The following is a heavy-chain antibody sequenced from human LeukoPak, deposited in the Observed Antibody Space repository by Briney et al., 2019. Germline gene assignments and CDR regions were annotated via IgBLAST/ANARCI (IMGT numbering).Heavy chain of an antibody. CDR2: INPNSGGT. V-gene: IGHV1-2*02. D-gene: IGHD6-19*01. J-gene: IGHJ4*02. CDR3: ARDLQWLDY. Sequence: ASVKVSCKASGYTFTGSYMHWVRQAPGQGLEWMGWINPNSGGTNYAQKFQGRVTMTRDTSISTAHMEVSRLRSDDTAVYYCARDLQWLDYWGQGTLVTVSS. CDR1: GYTFTGSY.